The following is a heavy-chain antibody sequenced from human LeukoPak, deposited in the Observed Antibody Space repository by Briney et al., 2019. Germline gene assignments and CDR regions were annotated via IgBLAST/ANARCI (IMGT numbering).Heavy chain of an antibody. CDR2: ISAYNGNT. J-gene: IGHJ5*02. CDR3: AREAHSSSWVPRYSTNWFDP. CDR1: GYTFTSYG. V-gene: IGHV1-18*01. D-gene: IGHD6-13*01. Sequence: ASVKVSCKASGYTFTSYGISWVRQAPGQGLEWMGWISAYNGNTNCAQKFQGRVTMTRDTSISTAYMELSRLRSDDTAVYYCAREAHSSSWVPRYSTNWFDPWGQGTLVTVSS.